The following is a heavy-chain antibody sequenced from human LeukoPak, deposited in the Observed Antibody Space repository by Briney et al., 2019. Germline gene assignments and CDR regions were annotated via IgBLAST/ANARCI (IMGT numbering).Heavy chain of an antibody. V-gene: IGHV4-4*02. CDR3: ARGGIGFSSSWYGGAFDI. D-gene: IGHD6-13*01. CDR2: IYHSGST. J-gene: IGHJ3*02. Sequence: NPSGTLSLTCAVSGGSISSSNWWSWVRQPPGKGLEWIGEIYHSGSTNYNPSLKSRVTISEDKSKNQFTLKLSSVTAADTAVYYCARGGIGFSSSWYGGAFDIWGQGTMVTVSS. CDR1: GGSISSSNW.